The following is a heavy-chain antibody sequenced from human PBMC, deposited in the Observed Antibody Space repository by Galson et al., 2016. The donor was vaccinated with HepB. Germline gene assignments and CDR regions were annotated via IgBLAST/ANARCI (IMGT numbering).Heavy chain of an antibody. J-gene: IGHJ4*02. D-gene: IGHD5-12*01. CDR1: GFTFGSYW. CDR3: ARDPGYSAFDH. Sequence: SLRLSCAASGFTFGSYWMSWVRQAPGKGLELAANINQDGSEKSYVDSAKGRFTISRDNAKNSLYLQMNSLRAEDTAVYFCARDPGYSAFDHWGQGTLVTDSS. CDR2: INQDGSEK. V-gene: IGHV3-7*04.